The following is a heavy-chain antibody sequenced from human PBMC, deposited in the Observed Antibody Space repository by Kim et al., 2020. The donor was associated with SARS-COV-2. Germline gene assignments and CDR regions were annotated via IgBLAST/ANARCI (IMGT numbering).Heavy chain of an antibody. CDR2: IYYSGST. Sequence: SETLSLTCTVSGGSISSSSYYWGWIRQPPGKGLEWIGSIYYSGSTYYNPSLKSRVTISVDTSKNQFSLKLSSVTAADTAVYYCASNYDFWSGYYTGPPNSTNWFDPWGQGTLVTVSS. J-gene: IGHJ5*02. CDR3: ASNYDFWSGYYTGPPNSTNWFDP. CDR1: GGSISSSSYY. V-gene: IGHV4-39*01. D-gene: IGHD3-3*01.